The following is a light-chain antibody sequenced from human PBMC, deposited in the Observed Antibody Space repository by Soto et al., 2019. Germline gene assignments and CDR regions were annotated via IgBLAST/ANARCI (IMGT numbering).Light chain of an antibody. CDR3: QQSYTTPPIT. Sequence: DIQMSQSPSSLSAFVGDRVTITCRASQSISRYLNWYQQKPGKAPKLLIYAASSLQSGVPSRFSGSGSETDFTLTISSLQPEDFATYYCQQSYTTPPITFGQGTRLEIK. J-gene: IGKJ5*01. CDR2: AAS. CDR1: QSISRY. V-gene: IGKV1-39*01.